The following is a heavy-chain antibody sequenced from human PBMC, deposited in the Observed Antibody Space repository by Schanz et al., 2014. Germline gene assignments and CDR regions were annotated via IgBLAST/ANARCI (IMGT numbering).Heavy chain of an antibody. CDR3: ARRITGTHHNPYYHGMDV. Sequence: EVQLVESGGGLIQPGGSLRLSCVASGFTVSSNYMSWVRQAPGKGLEWVSAISGSGETTYYADSVKGRFTISRDNSKNALYLQMNSLRAEDTAVYYCARRITGTHHNPYYHGMDVWGQGTTVTVSS. CDR1: GFTVSSNY. CDR2: SGSGETT. V-gene: IGHV3-53*01. D-gene: IGHD1-20*01. J-gene: IGHJ6*02.